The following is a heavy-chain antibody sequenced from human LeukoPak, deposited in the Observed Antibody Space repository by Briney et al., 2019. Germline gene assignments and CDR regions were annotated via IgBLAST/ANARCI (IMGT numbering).Heavy chain of an antibody. CDR3: AKDGYNAGFDY. CDR1: EFTFSSYG. V-gene: IGHV3-30*18. D-gene: IGHD5-12*01. Sequence: GSLRLSCAASEFTFSSYGMHWVRQAPGKGLEWVAVISYDGSNKYYADSVKGRFTISRDNSKNTLYLQMNSLRAEDTAVYYCAKDGYNAGFDYWGQGTLVTVSS. J-gene: IGHJ4*02. CDR2: ISYDGSNK.